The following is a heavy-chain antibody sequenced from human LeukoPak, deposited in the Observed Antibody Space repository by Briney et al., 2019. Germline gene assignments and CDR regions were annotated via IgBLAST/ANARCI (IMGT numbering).Heavy chain of an antibody. CDR2: ITPSGGST. D-gene: IGHD5-12*01. CDR3: AREMYGGYSRLDY. CDR1: GYTFTSYY. Sequence: GASVKVSCKASGYTFTSYYMHWVRQAPGQGLEWMGIITPSGGSTSYAQKFEGRVTMTRDTSTSTVYMELSSLRSEDTAVYYCAREMYGGYSRLDYWGQGTLGTVSS. J-gene: IGHJ4*02. V-gene: IGHV1-46*01.